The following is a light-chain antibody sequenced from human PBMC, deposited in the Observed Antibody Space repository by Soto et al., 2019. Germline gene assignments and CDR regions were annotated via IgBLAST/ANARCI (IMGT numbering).Light chain of an antibody. CDR2: AAS. CDR3: QQLFDSPIT. Sequence: AIRMTQSPSSFSASTGARVTITCRASQGISSYLAWYQQKPGKAPKLLIYAASTLQSGVPSRFSATVSGTEFSLRITSLQPEDFATHYCQQLFDSPITFGQGTRLEIK. CDR1: QGISSY. J-gene: IGKJ5*01. V-gene: IGKV1-8*01.